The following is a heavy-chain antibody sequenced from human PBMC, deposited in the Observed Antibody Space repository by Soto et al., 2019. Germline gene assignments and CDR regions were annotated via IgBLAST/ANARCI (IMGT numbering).Heavy chain of an antibody. V-gene: IGHV1-18*01. CDR2: ISAYNGNT. J-gene: IGHJ6*03. Sequence: ASVKVSCKASGYTFTRYGISWVRQAPGHGLEWMGWISAYNGNTNYAQKLQGRVTMTTDTSTSTAYMELRSLRSDDTAVYYCARDKRLAARGYMDVWGKGTTVTVSS. CDR1: GYTFTRYG. D-gene: IGHD6-6*01. CDR3: ARDKRLAARGYMDV.